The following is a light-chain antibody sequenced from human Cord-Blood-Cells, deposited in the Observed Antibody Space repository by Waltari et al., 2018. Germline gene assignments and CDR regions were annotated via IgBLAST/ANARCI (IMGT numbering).Light chain of an antibody. CDR3: QSYDSSLSGSV. V-gene: IGLV1-40*01. Sequence: QSVLTQPPSVSGAPGQRVTIPCTGSSANIGAGYDVHWYQQLLGTAPKLLIYGNSNRPSGVPDRFSGSKSGTSASLAITGLQAEDEADYYCQSYDSSLSGSVFGGGTKLTVL. CDR2: GNS. CDR1: SANIGAGYD. J-gene: IGLJ2*01.